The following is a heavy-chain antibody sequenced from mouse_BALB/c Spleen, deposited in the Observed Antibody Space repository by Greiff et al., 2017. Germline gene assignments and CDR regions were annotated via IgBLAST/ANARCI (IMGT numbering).Heavy chain of an antibody. J-gene: IGHJ3*01. D-gene: IGHD2-4*01. CDR1: GYTFTSYW. CDR2: INPSTGYT. V-gene: IGHV1-7*01. CDR3: AREGYDYGVLFAY. Sequence: VQLQQSGAELAKPGASVKMSCKASGYTFTSYWMHWVKQRPGQGLEWIGYINPSTGYTEYNQKFKDKATLTADKSSSTAYMQLSSLTSEDSAVYYCAREGYDYGVLFAYWGQGTLVTVSA.